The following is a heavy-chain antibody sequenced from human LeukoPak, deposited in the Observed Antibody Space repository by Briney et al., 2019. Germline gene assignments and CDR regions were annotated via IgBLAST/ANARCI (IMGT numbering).Heavy chain of an antibody. Sequence: PGGSLRLSCAASGFTSNSYTMHWVRQAPGKGLEWVALISYDGTNKYYADSVKGRFTISRDNSKNTLYLQMNSLRAEDTAVYYCAKDVYYYDSSGSSDVWGKGTTVTVSS. CDR1: GFTSNSYT. V-gene: IGHV3-30*04. CDR3: AKDVYYYDSSGSSDV. J-gene: IGHJ6*04. D-gene: IGHD3-22*01. CDR2: ISYDGTNK.